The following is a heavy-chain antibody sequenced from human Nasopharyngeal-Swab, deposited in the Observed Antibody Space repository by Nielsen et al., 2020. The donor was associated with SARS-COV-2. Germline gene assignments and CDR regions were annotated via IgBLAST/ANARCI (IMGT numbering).Heavy chain of an antibody. Sequence: GESLKISCAASGFTFSSYWMSWVRQAPGKGLEWVANIKQDGSEKYYVDSVKGRFTISRDNAKNSLYLQMNSLRAEDTAVYYCARYSSSWYYFDYWGQGTLVTVSS. J-gene: IGHJ4*02. CDR1: GFTFSSYW. D-gene: IGHD6-13*01. CDR3: ARYSSSWYYFDY. CDR2: IKQDGSEK. V-gene: IGHV3-7*01.